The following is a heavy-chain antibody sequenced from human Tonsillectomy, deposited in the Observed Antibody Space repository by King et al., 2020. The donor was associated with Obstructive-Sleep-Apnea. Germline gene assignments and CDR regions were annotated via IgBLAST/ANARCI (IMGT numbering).Heavy chain of an antibody. D-gene: IGHD6-13*01. CDR3: AKEMIAAAATGGMDV. J-gene: IGHJ6*02. Sequence: VQLVESGGGVVQPERSLRLSCAASGFIFSSYGMHWVRQAPGKGLEWVAVTSYDGSNKYYADSVKGRFTISRDNSKNTLYLQMNSLRPEDTAVYYCAKEMIAAAATGGMDVWGQGTTVTVSS. CDR2: TSYDGSNK. V-gene: IGHV3-30*18. CDR1: GFIFSSYG.